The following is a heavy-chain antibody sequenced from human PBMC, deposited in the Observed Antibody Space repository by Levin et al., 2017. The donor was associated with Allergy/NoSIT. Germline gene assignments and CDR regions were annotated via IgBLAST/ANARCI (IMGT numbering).Heavy chain of an antibody. V-gene: IGHV4-34*01. CDR1: GGSFSGYY. CDR3: ASLIVVVPAAIHHDYGMDV. D-gene: IGHD2-2*01. J-gene: IGHJ6*02. CDR2: INHSGST. Sequence: PSETLSLTCAVYGGSFSGYYWSWIRQPPGKGLEWIGEINHSGSTNYNPSLKSRVTISVDTSKNQFSLKLSSVTAADTAVYYCASLIVVVPAAIHHDYGMDVWGQGTTVTVSS.